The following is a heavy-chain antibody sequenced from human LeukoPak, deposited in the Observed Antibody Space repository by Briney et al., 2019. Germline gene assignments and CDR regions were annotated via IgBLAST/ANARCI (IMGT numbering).Heavy chain of an antibody. D-gene: IGHD4-4*01. CDR3: ARGSSYSNPLDY. CDR1: GGSISSYY. V-gene: IGHV4-59*01. Sequence: SETLSLTCTVSGGSISSYYWSWIRQPPGKGLEWIGYIYYSGSTNYNPSLKSRVTISVDTSKNQFSLKLSSVTAADTAVYYCARGSSYSNPLDYWGQGTLVTVSS. CDR2: IYYSGST. J-gene: IGHJ4*02.